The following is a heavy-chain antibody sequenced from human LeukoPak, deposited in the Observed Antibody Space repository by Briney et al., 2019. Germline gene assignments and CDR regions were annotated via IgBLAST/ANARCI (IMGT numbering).Heavy chain of an antibody. CDR2: IWYDGSNK. V-gene: IGHV3-30*02. J-gene: IGHJ4*02. D-gene: IGHD1-7*01. CDR1: GFIFSNYG. CDR3: AKGGNNWNYGYDFGY. Sequence: PGGSLRLSCAASGFIFSNYGMHWVRQAPGKGLEWVAVIWYDGSNKYYADSVKGRFTISRDNSKNTLYLQMNSLRAEDTAVYYCAKGGNNWNYGYDFGYWGQGTLVTVSS.